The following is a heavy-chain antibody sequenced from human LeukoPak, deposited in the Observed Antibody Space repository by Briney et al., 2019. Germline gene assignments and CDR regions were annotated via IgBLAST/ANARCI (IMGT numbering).Heavy chain of an antibody. Sequence: PSETLSLTCTVSGGSISSSSYYWGWIRQPPGKGLEWIGEINHSGSTNYNPSLKSRVTISVDTSKNQFSLKLSSVTAADTAVYYCAREIGIVGATSGAFDIWGQGTMVTVSS. CDR2: INHSGST. CDR3: AREIGIVGATSGAFDI. J-gene: IGHJ3*02. D-gene: IGHD1-26*01. V-gene: IGHV4-39*07. CDR1: GGSISSSSYY.